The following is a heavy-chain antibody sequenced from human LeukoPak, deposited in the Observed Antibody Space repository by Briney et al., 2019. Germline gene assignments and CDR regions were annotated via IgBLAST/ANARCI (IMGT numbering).Heavy chain of an antibody. D-gene: IGHD3-10*01. J-gene: IGHJ4*02. Sequence: ASVKVSCKASGYSFTGYYMHWVRQAPGQGLEWMGWINPNSGGTNYAQKFQGRVTMTRDTSISTAYMELSRLRSDDTAVYYCATMVRGVGGLDYWGQGTLVTVSS. V-gene: IGHV1-2*02. CDR3: ATMVRGVGGLDY. CDR2: INPNSGGT. CDR1: GYSFTGYY.